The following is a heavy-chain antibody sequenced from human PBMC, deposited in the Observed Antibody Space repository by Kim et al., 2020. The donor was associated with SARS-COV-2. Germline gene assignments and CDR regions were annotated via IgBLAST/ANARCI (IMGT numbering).Heavy chain of an antibody. V-gene: IGHV3-33*01. CDR3: AREDYGGNPEYFYGMDV. CDR1: GFVFSSYD. J-gene: IGHJ6*02. CDR2: IWYDGSGK. Sequence: GGSLRLSCAASGFVFSSYDMNWVRQAPGKGLEWVAVIWYDGSGKYYSDSVKGRFTISRDNSKNTLFLQMNSLRAEDTAVYYCAREDYGGNPEYFYGMDVWGQGTTVTVSS. D-gene: IGHD4-17*01.